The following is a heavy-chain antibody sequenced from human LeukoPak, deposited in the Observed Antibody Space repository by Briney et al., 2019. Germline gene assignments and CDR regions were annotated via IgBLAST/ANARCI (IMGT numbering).Heavy chain of an antibody. J-gene: IGHJ4*02. CDR2: IYTSGST. CDR1: GGSFSGYY. CDR3: ARNSCPSGTCYDNRGYFDY. Sequence: SETLSLTCAVYGGSFSGYYWTWIRQPAGKGLEWIGRIYTSGSTNYNPSLKSRVTISVDTSKNQFSLKLSSVTAADTAVYYCARNSCPSGTCYDNRGYFDYWGQGTLVTVSS. V-gene: IGHV4-59*10. D-gene: IGHD2-15*01.